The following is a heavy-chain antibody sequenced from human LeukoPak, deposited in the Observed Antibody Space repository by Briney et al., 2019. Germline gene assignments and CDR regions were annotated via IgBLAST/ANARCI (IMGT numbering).Heavy chain of an antibody. CDR2: ISGSSLYI. CDR1: GFTFSPYS. J-gene: IGHJ6*03. Sequence: GGSLRLSCAASGFTFSPYSMNWVRQAPGKGLEWVSSISGSSLYIYYADSVKGRFTISRDNAKNSLYLQMNSLRAEDTAVYYCARGRGNYYYYMDVWGKGTTVTVSS. CDR3: ARGRGNYYYYMDV. V-gene: IGHV3-21*01.